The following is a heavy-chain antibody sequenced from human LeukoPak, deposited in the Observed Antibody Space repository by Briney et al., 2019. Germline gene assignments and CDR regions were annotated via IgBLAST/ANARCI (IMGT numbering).Heavy chain of an antibody. V-gene: IGHV3-73*01. CDR3: TVPQSGGNWFDP. J-gene: IGHJ5*02. D-gene: IGHD3-16*01. CDR1: GFTFSDSA. Sequence: PGGSLKLSCAASGFTFSDSAIHWVRQASGKGLEWVGCIRGKGFSDPPAYAASVKDRFTISRDDSKSTAYLQMNSLKDEDTAVYYCTVPQSGGNWFDPWGPGTQVTVSS. CDR2: IRGKGFSDPP.